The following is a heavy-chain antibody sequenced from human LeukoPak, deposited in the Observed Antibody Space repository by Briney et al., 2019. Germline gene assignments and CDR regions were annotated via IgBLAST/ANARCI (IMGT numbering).Heavy chain of an antibody. J-gene: IGHJ4*02. V-gene: IGHV1-24*01. D-gene: IGHD6-19*01. CDR3: ARDPYSSGWPRSNRLDY. CDR1: GYTLTELS. Sequence: ASVKVSCKVSGYTLTELSMHWVRQAPGKGLEWMGGFDPEDGETIYAQKVQGRVTMTEDTSTDTAYMELNSLRSEDTAVYYCARDPYSSGWPRSNRLDYWGQGTLVTVSS. CDR2: FDPEDGET.